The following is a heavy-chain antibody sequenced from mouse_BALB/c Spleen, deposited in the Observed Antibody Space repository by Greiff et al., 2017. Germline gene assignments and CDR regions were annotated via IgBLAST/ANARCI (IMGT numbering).Heavy chain of an antibody. Sequence: EVQLVESGAGLVQPGGSRKLSCAASGFTFSDYGMAWVRQAPGKGPEWVAFISNFAYSIYYADTVTGRITISRENAKNTPYLEMSSLRSEDTAMYYCAGGRYDMDYWGQGTSVTVSS. V-gene: IGHV5-15*02. CDR3: AGGRYDMDY. J-gene: IGHJ4*01. CDR1: GFTFSDYG. CDR2: ISNFAYSI.